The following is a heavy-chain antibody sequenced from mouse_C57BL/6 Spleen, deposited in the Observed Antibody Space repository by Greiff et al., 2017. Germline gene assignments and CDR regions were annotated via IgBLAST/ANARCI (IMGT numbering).Heavy chain of an antibody. V-gene: IGHV14-1*01. J-gene: IGHJ3*01. Sequence: VQLKQSGAELVRPGASVKLSCTASGFNIKDYYMHWVKQRPEQGLEWIGRIDPEDGDTEYAPKFQGKATMTADTSSNTAYLQLSSLTSEDTAVYYCTLDSSGYSFAYWGQGTLVTVSA. CDR1: GFNIKDYY. CDR3: TLDSSGYSFAY. D-gene: IGHD3-2*02. CDR2: IDPEDGDT.